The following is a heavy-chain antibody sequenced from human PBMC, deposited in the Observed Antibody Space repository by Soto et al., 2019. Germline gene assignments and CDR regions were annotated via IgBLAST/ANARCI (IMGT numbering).Heavy chain of an antibody. D-gene: IGHD2-21*02. Sequence: GGSLRLSCAASGFTFSNYWMSWVRQAPGKGLEWVANIKRDGSETYYVDSVKGRFTISRDNAKNSLYLQMNSLRAEDTAEYYCARDRSDWDSKTVDFWGQGTLVTVSS. CDR2: IKRDGSET. J-gene: IGHJ4*02. CDR1: GFTFSNYW. V-gene: IGHV3-7*04. CDR3: ARDRSDWDSKTVDF.